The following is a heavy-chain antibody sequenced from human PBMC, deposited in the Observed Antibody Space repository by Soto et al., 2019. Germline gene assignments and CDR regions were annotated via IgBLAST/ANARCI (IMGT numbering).Heavy chain of an antibody. D-gene: IGHD3-16*01. CDR1: GYTFSDFD. CDR2: MNAKSGDT. Sequence: AASGKVSCKASGYTFSDFDINWLRQAAGQGPEWMGWMNAKSGDTFSAQRLQGKFNMTWDTSLSTAYMEVGSLTSDDAAIYYCARGNPFNYAGFDVWGQGTTVTVSS. V-gene: IGHV1-8*01. CDR3: ARGNPFNYAGFDV. J-gene: IGHJ6*02.